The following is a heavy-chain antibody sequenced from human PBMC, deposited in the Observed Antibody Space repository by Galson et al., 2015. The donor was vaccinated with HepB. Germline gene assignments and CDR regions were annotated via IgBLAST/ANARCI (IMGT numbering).Heavy chain of an antibody. J-gene: IGHJ4*02. Sequence: LRLSCAASGFTFSNYAMSWVRQAPGKGLEWVSTFSGSGDSTYYADSVRGRFTISRDNSKNTLDLQMNSLRIEDTAVYYCAKGRGYCSGGSCYSDYWGQGTLVTVSS. CDR1: GFTFSNYA. CDR2: FSGSGDST. V-gene: IGHV3-23*01. CDR3: AKGRGYCSGGSCYSDY. D-gene: IGHD2-15*01.